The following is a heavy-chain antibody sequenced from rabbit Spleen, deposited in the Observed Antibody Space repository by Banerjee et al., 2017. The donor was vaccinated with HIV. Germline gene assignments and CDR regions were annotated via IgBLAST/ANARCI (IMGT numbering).Heavy chain of an antibody. J-gene: IGHJ6*01. V-gene: IGHV1S40*01. CDR1: GFSFNSGYD. Sequence: QSLEESGGGLVKPGASLTLTCKASGFSFNSGYDMCWVRQAPGKGLEWIACISAGSSGSTYYASWAKGRFTISKTSSTTVTLQMTSLTAADTATYFCARDTGSSFSSYGMDLWGPGTLVTVS. CDR2: ISAGSSGST. CDR3: ARDTGSSFSSYGMDL. D-gene: IGHD8-1*01.